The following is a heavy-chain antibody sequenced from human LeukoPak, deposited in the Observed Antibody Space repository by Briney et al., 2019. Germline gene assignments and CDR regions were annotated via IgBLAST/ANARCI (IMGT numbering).Heavy chain of an antibody. CDR1: GGSISSYY. Sequence: SETLSLTCTVSGGSISSYYWSWIRQPAGKGLEWIGCVYTSEDAKYNPSLESRVSMSLDTSKNQFSLKLSSVTAADTAVYYCARYGDPNYYFDYWGQGTLVTVSS. V-gene: IGHV4-4*07. CDR2: VYTSEDA. CDR3: ARYGDPNYYFDY. D-gene: IGHD2-21*02. J-gene: IGHJ4*02.